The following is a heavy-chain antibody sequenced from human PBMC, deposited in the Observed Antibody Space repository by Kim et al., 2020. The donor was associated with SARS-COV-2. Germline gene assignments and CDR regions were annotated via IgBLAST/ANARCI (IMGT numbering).Heavy chain of an antibody. CDR1: GGSISNRSYY. Sequence: SETLSLTCSVSGGSISNRSYYWAWIRQPPGKGLEWIGSIYSYSGGTYYNPSLKSRLTVSVDTSKNQFSLKLSSVTAADTAIYYCAGHLSKVYNNPNNYFDPWGQGTLVTVSS. CDR3: AGHLSKVYNNPNNYFDP. V-gene: IGHV4-39*01. CDR2: IYSYSGGT. J-gene: IGHJ5*02. D-gene: IGHD1-20*01.